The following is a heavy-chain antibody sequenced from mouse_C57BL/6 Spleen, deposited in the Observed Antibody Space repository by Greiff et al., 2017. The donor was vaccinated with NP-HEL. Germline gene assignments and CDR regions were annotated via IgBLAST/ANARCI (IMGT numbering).Heavy chain of an antibody. D-gene: IGHD1-1*01. CDR3: ARLRTYAMDY. V-gene: IGHV5-15*01. CDR2: ISNLAYSI. Sequence: DVQLVESGGGLVQPGGSLKLSCAASVFTFSDYGMAWVRQAPRKGPEWVAFISNLAYSIYYADTVTGRFTISRENAKNTLYLEMSSLRSEDTAMYYCARLRTYAMDYWGQGTSVTVSS. CDR1: VFTFSDYG. J-gene: IGHJ4*01.